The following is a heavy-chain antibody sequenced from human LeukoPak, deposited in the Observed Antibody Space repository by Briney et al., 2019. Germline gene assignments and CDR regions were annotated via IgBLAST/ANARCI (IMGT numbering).Heavy chain of an antibody. D-gene: IGHD3-22*01. V-gene: IGHV3-23*01. CDR3: AKDQNTMTVVLRSPLNWFDP. Sequence: GGSLRLSCAASGFTFSSYAMSWVRQAPGKGLEWVSTISGSGDSTFYADSVKGRFTISRDNSKNTLYLQMNSLRAEDTAVYYCAKDQNTMTVVLRSPLNWFDPWGQGTLVTVSS. CDR2: ISGSGDST. CDR1: GFTFSSYA. J-gene: IGHJ5*02.